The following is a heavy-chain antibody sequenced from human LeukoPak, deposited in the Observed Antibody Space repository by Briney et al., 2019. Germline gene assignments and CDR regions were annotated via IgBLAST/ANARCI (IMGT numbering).Heavy chain of an antibody. D-gene: IGHD3-22*01. J-gene: IGHJ4*02. V-gene: IGHV3-30*02. CDR3: AKRRKYYYDSSGYYWIFDY. CDR1: GFTFSSYG. Sequence: GGSLRLSCAASGFTFSSYGMHWVRQAPGKGLEWVAFIRYDGSNKYYADSVKGRFTISRDNSKNTLYLQMNSLRAEDTAVYYCAKRRKYYYDSSGYYWIFDYWGQGTLVTVSS. CDR2: IRYDGSNK.